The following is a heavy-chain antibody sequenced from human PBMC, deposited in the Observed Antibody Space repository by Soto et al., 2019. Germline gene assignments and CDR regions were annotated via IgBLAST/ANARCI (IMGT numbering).Heavy chain of an antibody. CDR1: GGSFSGYY. CDR2: INHSGST. CDR3: ARAGYSSSYRSPGRRDYYYYYMDV. J-gene: IGHJ6*03. Sequence: SETLSLTCAVYGGSFSGYYWSWIRQPPGKGLEWIGEINHSGSTNYNPSLKSRVTISVDTSKNQFSLKLSSVTAADTAVYYCARAGYSSSYRSPGRRDYYYYYMDVWGKGTTVTVSS. D-gene: IGHD6-6*01. V-gene: IGHV4-34*01.